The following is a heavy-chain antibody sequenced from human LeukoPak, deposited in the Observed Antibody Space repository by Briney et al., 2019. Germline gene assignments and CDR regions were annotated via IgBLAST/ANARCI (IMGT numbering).Heavy chain of an antibody. D-gene: IGHD3-10*01. Sequence: PSETLSPTCTVSGGSISSYYWSWIRQPPGKGLEWIGYIYYSGSTNYNPSLKSRVTISVDTSKNQFSLKLSSVTAADTAVYYCARGRSTGNFDYWGQGTLVTVSS. V-gene: IGHV4-59*01. CDR2: IYYSGST. CDR3: ARGRSTGNFDY. J-gene: IGHJ4*02. CDR1: GGSISSYY.